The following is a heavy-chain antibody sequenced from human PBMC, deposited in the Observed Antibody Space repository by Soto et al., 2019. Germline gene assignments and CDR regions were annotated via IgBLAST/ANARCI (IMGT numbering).Heavy chain of an antibody. D-gene: IGHD4-17*01. CDR3: ARDDQDYGDYDYYYGMDV. Sequence: KASETLSLTCTVSGGSISSGDYYWSWIRQPPGKGLEWIGYIFYSGTTYYNPSLKSRVTISLDTSKNQFSLELSSVTAADTAVYYCARDDQDYGDYDYYYGMDVWGQGTTVTVSS. V-gene: IGHV4-30-4*01. J-gene: IGHJ6*02. CDR2: IFYSGTT. CDR1: GGSISSGDYY.